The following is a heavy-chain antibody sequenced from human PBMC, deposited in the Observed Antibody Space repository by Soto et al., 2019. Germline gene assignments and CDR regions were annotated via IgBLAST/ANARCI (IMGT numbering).Heavy chain of an antibody. J-gene: IGHJ6*02. CDR1: GYTFTSYE. CDR2: MNPNSSNT. V-gene: IGHV1-8*01. Sequence: QVQLVQSGAEVKKPGASVKVSCEASGYTFTSYEINWVRQAAGQGLEWMGWMNPNSSNTGYAQKFQGRITMTRNTSTSTAYMELSSLRSEDTAVYYCACRYYYYGMDVWGQGNTVTVSS. CDR3: ACRYYYYGMDV.